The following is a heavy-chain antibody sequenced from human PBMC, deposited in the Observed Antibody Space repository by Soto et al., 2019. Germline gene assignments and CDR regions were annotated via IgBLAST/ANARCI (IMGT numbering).Heavy chain of an antibody. D-gene: IGHD2-21*02. CDR1: GFSLSTIQMG. V-gene: IGHV2-5*01. CDR2: IHWNDDK. Sequence: SGPTLVNPTQTLTLTCTLSGFSLSTIQMGVGWIRQPPGKALEWLALIHWNDDKRYSPSLKSRLTITKDTSKSQVVLTMTNMDPVDTGTYYCAHGTVKFDSWGQGILVTVSS. J-gene: IGHJ4*02. CDR3: AHGTVKFDS.